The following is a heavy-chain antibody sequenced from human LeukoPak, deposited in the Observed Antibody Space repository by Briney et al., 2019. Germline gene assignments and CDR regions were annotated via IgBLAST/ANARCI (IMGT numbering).Heavy chain of an antibody. CDR3: AREGGPYRPLDY. CDR2: VNLQGST. J-gene: IGHJ4*02. CDR1: GFTFSSYG. V-gene: IGHV4-4*02. Sequence: PGGSLRLSCGASGFTFSSYGMHWVRQPPGKGLEWIGEVNLQGSTNYNPSLKSRVAISVDKSENHTSLKLTSVTAADTAVYYCAREGGPYRPLDYSGQGTLVTVAS.